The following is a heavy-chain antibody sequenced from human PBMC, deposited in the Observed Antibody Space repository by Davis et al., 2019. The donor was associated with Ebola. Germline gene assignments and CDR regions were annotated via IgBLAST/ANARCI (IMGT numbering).Heavy chain of an antibody. D-gene: IGHD4-17*01. CDR1: GFTFSSYG. CDR2: ISYDGSNK. J-gene: IGHJ4*02. CDR3: ARGPMTTARPPGY. V-gene: IGHV3-30*03. Sequence: GESLKISCTASGFTFSSYGMHWVRQAPGKGLEWVAVISYDGSNKYYANSVKGRFTISRDNSKNTLYLQMNSLRDEDTAVYYCARGPMTTARPPGYWGQGTLVTVSS.